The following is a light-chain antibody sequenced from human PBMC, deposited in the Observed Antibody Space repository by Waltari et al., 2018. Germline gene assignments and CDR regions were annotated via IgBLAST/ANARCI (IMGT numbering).Light chain of an antibody. Sequence: LLLTPSPSASASLGASVNLTCTLRSGPSTHAIPWHQHPPGRGPRYLMKVNSDGSHTKGDGIPDRFSGSSSGAERYLSISSLQSEDEADYYCQTWGASVVFAGGTKLTVL. CDR2: VNSDGSH. CDR3: QTWGASVV. V-gene: IGLV4-69*01. J-gene: IGLJ2*01. CDR1: SGPSTHA.